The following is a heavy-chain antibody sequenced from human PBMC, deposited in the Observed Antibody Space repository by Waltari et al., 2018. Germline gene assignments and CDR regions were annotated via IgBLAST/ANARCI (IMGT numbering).Heavy chain of an antibody. J-gene: IGHJ4*02. CDR1: GYTFTGYY. V-gene: IGHV1-2*06. D-gene: IGHD4-17*01. CDR2: INPNSGDT. Sequence: QVQLVQSGAEVRKPGASVKVSCKASGYTFTGYYIQWVRRVPGQGLEWMGRINPNSGDTNYAQKFQGRVTLTRDTSINTAYMELSSLKSDDTAVYYCARDLGSDYGNRDYWGQGTLVTVPS. CDR3: ARDLGSDYGNRDY.